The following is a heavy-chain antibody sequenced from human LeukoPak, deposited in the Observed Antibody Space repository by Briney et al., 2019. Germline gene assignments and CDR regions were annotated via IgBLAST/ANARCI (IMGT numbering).Heavy chain of an antibody. CDR3: ASGYCSSTSCNWFDP. V-gene: IGHV4-39*07. J-gene: IGHJ5*02. D-gene: IGHD2-2*03. CDR1: GGAISSSSYY. CDR2: IYYSGTT. Sequence: PSETLSLTCTVSGGAISSSSYYWGWIRQPPGKGLEWIGSIYYSGTTYYNPSLKSRVTTSVDTSKNQFSLKLSSVTAADTAVYYCASGYCSSTSCNWFDPWGQGTLVTVSS.